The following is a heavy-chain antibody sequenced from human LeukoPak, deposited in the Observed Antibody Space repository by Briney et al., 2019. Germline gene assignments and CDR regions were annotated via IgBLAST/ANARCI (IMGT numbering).Heavy chain of an antibody. CDR3: ARELTYADY. CDR2: IYYSGST. Sequence: PSETLSLTCTVSGGSISTYYWSWIRHPPGKGLEWIGYIYYSGSTYYNPSLKSRVTMSVDTSKNQFSLKLSSVTAADTAVYYCARELTYADYWGQGTLVTVSS. J-gene: IGHJ4*02. CDR1: GGSISTYY. D-gene: IGHD1-26*01. V-gene: IGHV4-59*04.